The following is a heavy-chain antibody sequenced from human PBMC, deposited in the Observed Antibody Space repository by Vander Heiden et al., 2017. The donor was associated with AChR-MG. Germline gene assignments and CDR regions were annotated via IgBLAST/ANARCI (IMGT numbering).Heavy chain of an antibody. D-gene: IGHD2-21*02. CDR1: GYSFTSYW. V-gene: IGHV5-51*01. CDR3: AVAYCGGDCYGGMRRPFDY. CDR2: IYPGDSDT. Sequence: EVQLVQSGAEVKKPGESLKISCKGSGYSFTSYWIGWVRQMPGKGLEWMGIIYPGDSDTRYSPSFQGQVTISADKSISTAYLQWSSLKASDTAMYYCAVAYCGGDCYGGMRRPFDYWGQGTLVTVSS. J-gene: IGHJ4*02.